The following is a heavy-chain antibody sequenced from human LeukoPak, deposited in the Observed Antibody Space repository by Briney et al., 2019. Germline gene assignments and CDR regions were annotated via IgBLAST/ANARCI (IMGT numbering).Heavy chain of an antibody. CDR1: GFAFSSYE. CDR2: ISRSGTTI. J-gene: IGHJ5*02. Sequence: GGSLGLSCTASGFAFSSYEMNWVRQAPGMGLEWVSFISRSGTTIYYADSVKGRFTISRDNAKNSLYLQMNSLRAEDTAVYYCARGTDSSSYTHWFDPWGQGTLVTVSS. D-gene: IGHD6-13*01. V-gene: IGHV3-48*03. CDR3: ARGTDSSSYTHWFDP.